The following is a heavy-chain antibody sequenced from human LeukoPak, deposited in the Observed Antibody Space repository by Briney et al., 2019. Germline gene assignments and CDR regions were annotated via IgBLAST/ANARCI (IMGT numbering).Heavy chain of an antibody. J-gene: IGHJ4*02. D-gene: IGHD6-19*01. CDR3: ARDAGYSSGIDY. Sequence: SETLSLTCAVYGGSFSGYYWSWIRQPPGKGLEWIGEINHSGSTNYNPSLKSRVTISVDTSKNQFSLKLSSVTAADTAVYYCARDAGYSSGIDYWGQGTLVTVSS. CDR1: GGSFSGYY. V-gene: IGHV4-34*01. CDR2: INHSGST.